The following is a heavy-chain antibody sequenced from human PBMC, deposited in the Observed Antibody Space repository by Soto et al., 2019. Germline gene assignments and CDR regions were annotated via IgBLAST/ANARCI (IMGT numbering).Heavy chain of an antibody. CDR3: AKDRITMVRGVNFGVHRPKLPQFFDY. J-gene: IGHJ4*02. CDR2: ISGSGGST. D-gene: IGHD3-10*01. Sequence: GGSLRLSCAASGFTFSSYAMSWVRQAPGKGLEWVSAISGSGGSTYYADSVKGRFTISRDNSKNTLYLQMNSLRAEDTAVYYCAKDRITMVRGVNFGVHRPKLPQFFDYWGQGTLVTVSS. V-gene: IGHV3-23*01. CDR1: GFTFSSYA.